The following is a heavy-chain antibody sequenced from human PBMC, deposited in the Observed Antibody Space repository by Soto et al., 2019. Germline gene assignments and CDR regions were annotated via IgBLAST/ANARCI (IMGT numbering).Heavy chain of an antibody. CDR1: GFTFSSYW. D-gene: IGHD3-9*01. Sequence: EVQLVESGGGLVQPGGSLRLSCAASGFTFSSYWMSWVRQAPGKGLEWVANIKQDGSEKYYVDSVKGRFTLSRDKAKNSLYLQMNSLRAEDKAVYYCARATYHYDILTGYYGYYYYMDVWGKGTTVTVSS. CDR2: IKQDGSEK. J-gene: IGHJ6*03. V-gene: IGHV3-7*01. CDR3: ARATYHYDILTGYYGYYYYMDV.